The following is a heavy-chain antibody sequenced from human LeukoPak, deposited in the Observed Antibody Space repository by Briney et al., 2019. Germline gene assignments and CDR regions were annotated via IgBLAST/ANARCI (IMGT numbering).Heavy chain of an antibody. V-gene: IGHV1-18*01. D-gene: IGHD2-15*01. J-gene: IGHJ3*02. CDR1: GYTFTSYG. CDR3: AREGLGPPRWDIVVVVAAQGAFDI. CDR2: ISAYNGNT. Sequence: ASVKVSCKASGYTFTSYGISWVRQAPGQGLEWMGWISAYNGNTNYAQKLQDRVTMTTDTSTSTAYMELRSLRSDDTAVYYCAREGLGPPRWDIVVVVAAQGAFDIWGQGTMVTVSS.